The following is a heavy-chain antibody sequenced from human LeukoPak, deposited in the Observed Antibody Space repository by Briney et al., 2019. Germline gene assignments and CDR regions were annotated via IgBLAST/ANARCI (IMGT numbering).Heavy chain of an antibody. CDR2: IYYSGST. J-gene: IGHJ4*02. V-gene: IGHV4-30-4*08. D-gene: IGHD3-3*01. Sequence: PSETLSLTCTVSGGSISSGDYYWSWIRQPPGKGLEWIGYIYYSGSTYYNPSLKSRVTISVDTSKNQFSLKLSSVTAADTAVYYCARDLGFWSGYYTVGFSGGFDYWGQGTLVTVSS. CDR3: ARDLGFWSGYYTVGFSGGFDY. CDR1: GGSISSGDYY.